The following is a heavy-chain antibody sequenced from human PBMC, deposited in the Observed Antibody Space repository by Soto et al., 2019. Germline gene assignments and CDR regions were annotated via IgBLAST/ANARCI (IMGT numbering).Heavy chain of an antibody. CDR3: ARDLDASGSYYTDY. CDR2: ISPYKGNT. V-gene: IGHV1-18*04. Sequence: GASVKVSCKASGYTFTGYYIHWVRQAPGQGLEWMGWISPYKGNTHYAQGLQGRVTMTTDTSTSTAYMELRSLRSDDTAVYYCARDLDASGSYYTDYWGQGTLVTVSS. CDR1: GYTFTGYY. J-gene: IGHJ4*02. D-gene: IGHD3-10*01.